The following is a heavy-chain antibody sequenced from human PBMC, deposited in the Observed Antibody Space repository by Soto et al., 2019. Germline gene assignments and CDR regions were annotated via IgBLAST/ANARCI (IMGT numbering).Heavy chain of an antibody. Sequence: ASVKVSCKASGGTFSSYAISWVRQAPGQGLEWMGGIIPIFGTANYAQKFQGRVTITADESTSTAYMELSSLRSEDTAVYYCAYSGMTNNWYDPWGQGTLVTVSS. V-gene: IGHV1-69*13. CDR1: GGTFSSYA. D-gene: IGHD1-26*01. CDR2: IIPIFGTA. CDR3: AYSGMTNNWYDP. J-gene: IGHJ5*02.